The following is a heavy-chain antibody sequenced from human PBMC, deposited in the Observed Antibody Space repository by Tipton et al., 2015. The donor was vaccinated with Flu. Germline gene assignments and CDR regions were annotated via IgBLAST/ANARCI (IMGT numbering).Heavy chain of an antibody. V-gene: IGHV5-51*01. J-gene: IGHJ4*01. CDR1: RSSFTNQW. D-gene: IGHD5-12*01. Sequence: MQLVQSGAELKKAGESLKISCKGSRSSFTNQWIGWVRQMPGKGLEWKGFIYPDDSDIRYSPSFEGQVAISADKSISTAYLQWTRLRASDPGVYYCARHRPAAVGSDLDLWGQGTLVTVSP. CDR2: IYPDDSDI. CDR3: ARHRPAAVGSDLDL.